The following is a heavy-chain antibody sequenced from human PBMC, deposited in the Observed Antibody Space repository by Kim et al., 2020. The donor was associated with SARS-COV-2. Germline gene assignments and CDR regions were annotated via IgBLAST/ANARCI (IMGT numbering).Heavy chain of an antibody. Sequence: SETLSLTCTVSGGSISSYYWSWIRQPPGKGLEWIGYIYYSGSTNYNPSLKSRVTISVDTSKNQFSLKLSSVTAADTAVYYCVRVKGYYDYVWGSYRYKFDYWGQGTLVTVSS. CDR3: VRVKGYYDYVWGSYRYKFDY. J-gene: IGHJ4*02. D-gene: IGHD3-16*02. CDR1: GGSISSYY. CDR2: IYYSGST. V-gene: IGHV4-59*01.